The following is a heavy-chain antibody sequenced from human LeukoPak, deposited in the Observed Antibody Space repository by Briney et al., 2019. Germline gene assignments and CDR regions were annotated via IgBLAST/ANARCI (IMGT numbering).Heavy chain of an antibody. J-gene: IGHJ6*03. CDR2: ISSSGSTI. V-gene: IGHV3-48*03. CDR3: SYGAYYYYYMDV. Sequence: GGSLRLPCAASGFTFSSYEMNWVRQAPGKGLEWVSYISSSGSTIYYADSVKGRFTISRDNAKNSLYLQLNSLRAEDTAIYSGSYGAYYYYYMDVWGKGTTVTISS. D-gene: IGHD1-26*01. CDR1: GFTFSSYE.